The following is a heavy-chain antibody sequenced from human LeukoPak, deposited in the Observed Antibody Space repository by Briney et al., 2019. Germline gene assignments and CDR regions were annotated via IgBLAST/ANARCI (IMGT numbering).Heavy chain of an antibody. V-gene: IGHV3-7*01. CDR3: ARDQGIFDY. CDR1: GFTFSSYW. J-gene: IGHJ4*02. CDR2: VNRDGSEK. Sequence: PGGSLRLSCAASGFTFSSYWMSWVRQAPGKGLEWVVNVNRDGSEKYYVDSVTGRFTISRDNAKNSLYLQMNSLRDEDSAVYYCARDQGIFDYWGQGTLVTVSS.